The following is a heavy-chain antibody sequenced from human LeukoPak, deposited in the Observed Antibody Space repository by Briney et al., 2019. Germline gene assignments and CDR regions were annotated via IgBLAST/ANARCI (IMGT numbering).Heavy chain of an antibody. J-gene: IGHJ4*02. CDR2: ISGSGGST. Sequence: GGSLRLSCAASGFTFSSYAMNWVRQAPGKGPEWVSAISGSGGSTYYADSVKGRFTISRDNSKNTLYLQMNSLRAEDTAVYYCAKGFYHVGATTVYDYWGQGTLVTVSS. CDR3: AKGFYHVGATTVYDY. V-gene: IGHV3-23*01. CDR1: GFTFSSYA. D-gene: IGHD1-26*01.